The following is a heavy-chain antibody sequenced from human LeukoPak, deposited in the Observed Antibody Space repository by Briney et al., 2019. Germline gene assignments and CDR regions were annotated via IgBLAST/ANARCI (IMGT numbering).Heavy chain of an antibody. CDR2: VYSTGSTT. J-gene: IGHJ4*02. V-gene: IGHV4-39*01. CDR3: ARHEEEDGYNAKTIDY. Sequence: PSETLSLTCTVSGGSISSSSNYWGWVRQPPGKGLEWLGTVYSTGSTTYSNPSLKSRVTISVDTSKNQFSLKLSSVTAADTAVYYCARHEEEDGYNAKTIDYWGQGTLVTVSS. D-gene: IGHD5-24*01. CDR1: GGSISSSSNY.